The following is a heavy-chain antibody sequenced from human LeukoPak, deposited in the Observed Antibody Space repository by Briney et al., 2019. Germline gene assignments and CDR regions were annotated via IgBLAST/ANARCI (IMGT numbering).Heavy chain of an antibody. Sequence: GGSLRLSCAASGFTFSSYEMNWVRQPPGKGLEWVSYISSSGSTIYYADSVKGRFTISRDNAKNSLYLQMNSLRAEDTAVYYCARDNWGFDIWGQGTMVTVSS. CDR1: GFTFSSYE. D-gene: IGHD7-27*01. V-gene: IGHV3-48*03. CDR2: ISSSGSTI. CDR3: ARDNWGFDI. J-gene: IGHJ3*02.